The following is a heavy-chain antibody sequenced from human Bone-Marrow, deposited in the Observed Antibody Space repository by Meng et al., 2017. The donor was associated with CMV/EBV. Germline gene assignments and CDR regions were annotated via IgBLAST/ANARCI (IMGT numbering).Heavy chain of an antibody. CDR2: ISAYNGNT. V-gene: IGHV1-18*01. D-gene: IGHD1-26*01. CDR1: GYTFTSYG. CDR3: ARDASYSGSPIGNY. J-gene: IGHJ4*02. Sequence: ASVKVSCKASGYTFTSYGISWVRQAPGQGLEWMGWISAYNGNTNYAQKLQGRVTMTTDTSTSTAYMELRSLRSDDTAVYYCARDASYSGSPIGNYWGQGTLVTVSS.